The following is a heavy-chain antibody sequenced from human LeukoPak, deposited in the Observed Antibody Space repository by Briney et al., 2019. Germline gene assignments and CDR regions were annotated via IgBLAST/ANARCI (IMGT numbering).Heavy chain of an antibody. V-gene: IGHV1-69*13. CDR2: IIPIFGTA. CDR1: GGTFSSYA. CDR3: ARADIVVVPAAMGYYYGMDV. J-gene: IGHJ6*02. D-gene: IGHD2-2*01. Sequence: SVKVSCKASGGTFSSYAISWVRQAPGQGLEWMGGIIPIFGTANYAQKFQGRDTITADESTSTAYMELSSLRSEDTAVYYCARADIVVVPAAMGYYYGMDVWGQGTTVTVSS.